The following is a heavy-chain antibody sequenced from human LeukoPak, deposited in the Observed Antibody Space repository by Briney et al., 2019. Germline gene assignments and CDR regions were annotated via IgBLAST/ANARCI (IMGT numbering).Heavy chain of an antibody. CDR1: GYTFTTYA. CDR2: INTNTGNP. V-gene: IGHV7-4-1*02. CDR3: ARGVMNYYDSSGHGYFDY. D-gene: IGHD3-22*01. J-gene: IGHJ4*02. Sequence: ASVKVSCKASGYTFTTYAMNWVRQAPGQGLEWMGWINTNTGNPTYAQGFTGRFVFSLDTSVSTAYLQISSLKAEDTAVYYCARGVMNYYDSSGHGYFDYWGQGTLVTVSS.